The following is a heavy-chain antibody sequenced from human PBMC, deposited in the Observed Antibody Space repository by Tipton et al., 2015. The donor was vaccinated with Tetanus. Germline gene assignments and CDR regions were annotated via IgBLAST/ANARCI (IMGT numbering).Heavy chain of an antibody. CDR1: GGYVSTSGHY. D-gene: IGHD1-26*01. J-gene: IGHJ4*02. Sequence: TLSLTCSVSGGYVSTSGHYWGWIRQAPGKGLEWLGSTYYSGSPHYNPSLNSRVTVFAAPSKNHFSLNLVSVTAADTAVYYCARQGYNGTYQFDYWGQGILVTVSS. CDR2: TYYSGSP. CDR3: ARQGYNGTYQFDY. V-gene: IGHV4-39*01.